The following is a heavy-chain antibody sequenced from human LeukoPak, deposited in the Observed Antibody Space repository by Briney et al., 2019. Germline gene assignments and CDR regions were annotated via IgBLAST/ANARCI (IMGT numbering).Heavy chain of an antibody. V-gene: IGHV1-2*02. J-gene: IGHJ3*02. CDR1: GYTFTNYQ. CDR3: ARDRDIADAFDI. D-gene: IGHD5-12*01. Sequence: ASVKVSCKASGYTFTNYQMHWVRQAPGEGLEWMGWINPNSGGTNYAQKFQGRVTMTRDTSISTAYMELSRLRSDDTAVFYCARDRDIADAFDIWGQGTMVTVSS. CDR2: INPNSGGT.